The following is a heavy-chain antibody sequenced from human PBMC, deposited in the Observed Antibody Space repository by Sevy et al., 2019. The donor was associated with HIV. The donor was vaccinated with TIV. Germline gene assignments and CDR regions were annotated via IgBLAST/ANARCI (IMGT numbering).Heavy chain of an antibody. J-gene: IGHJ3*02. D-gene: IGHD2-15*01. CDR2: IYYSGST. V-gene: IGHV4-59*01. CDR3: ARSRGYCSGGSCYSGLYGYVYAFDI. CDR1: GDSISSYY. Sequence: SETLSLTCTVSGDSISSYYWSWIRQPPGKGLEWIGYIYYSGSTNYNPSLKSRVTISVDTSKNQFSLKLSSVTAADTAVYYCARSRGYCSGGSCYSGLYGYVYAFDIWGQGTMVTVSS.